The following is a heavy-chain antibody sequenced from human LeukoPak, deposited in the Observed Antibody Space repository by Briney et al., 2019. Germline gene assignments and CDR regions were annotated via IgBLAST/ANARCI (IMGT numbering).Heavy chain of an antibody. J-gene: IGHJ4*02. CDR3: ARAMVRGLSNPFDY. CDR1: GYTFTNYY. Sequence: ASVKVSCKASGYTFTNYYLHWVRQAPGQGLEWMAMINPSGGSTTYAQKFQGRVTMTRDTSTSTVYMELSSLRYEDTAVYYCARAMVRGLSNPFDYWGQGTLVTVSS. V-gene: IGHV1-46*01. CDR2: INPSGGST. D-gene: IGHD3-10*01.